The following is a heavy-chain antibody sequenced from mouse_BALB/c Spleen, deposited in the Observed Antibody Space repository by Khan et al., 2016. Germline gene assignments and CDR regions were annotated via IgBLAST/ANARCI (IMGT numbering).Heavy chain of an antibody. Sequence: QVQLQQPGAELMKPGASVKISCKATGYTFSRYWIEWVKERPGHGLAWIGEILPGTVSTNYNEKLKGKATFTAETSSNTAYIQLSSLTSEDSAVYYCARGAYWGRGTLVTVSA. J-gene: IGHJ3*01. CDR3: ARGAY. CDR1: GYTFSRYW. CDR2: ILPGTVST. V-gene: IGHV1-9*01.